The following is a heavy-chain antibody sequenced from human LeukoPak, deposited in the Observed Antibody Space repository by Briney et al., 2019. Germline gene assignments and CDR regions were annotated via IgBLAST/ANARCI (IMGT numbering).Heavy chain of an antibody. CDR3: ARFSVAQADY. J-gene: IGHJ4*02. V-gene: IGHV4-38-2*02. CDR2: IYYSGSS. Sequence: PSETLSLTCTVSGYSIRSGHYWGWIRQPPGKGLEWIGNIYYSGSSYYNPSLKSRVTISVDTSKNQFSLKLSSVTAADTAVYYCARFSVAQADYWGQGTLVTVSS. D-gene: IGHD5-12*01. CDR1: GYSIRSGHY.